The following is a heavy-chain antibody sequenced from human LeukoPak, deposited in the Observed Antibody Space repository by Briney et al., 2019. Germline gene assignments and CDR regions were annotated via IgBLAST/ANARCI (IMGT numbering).Heavy chain of an antibody. V-gene: IGHV3-74*01. CDR3: ARGPSSNWSGLDF. CDR1: GFSFSGHW. D-gene: IGHD6-13*01. Sequence: GGSVRLFCAASGFSFSGHWMLWARHLRGEGVVWVSRISQTGSNTSYADSVKGRFTVSRDNAKNTLYLQVNNLRAEDTAVYYCARGPSSNWSGLDFWGQGTLLTVSS. CDR2: ISQTGSNT. J-gene: IGHJ4*02.